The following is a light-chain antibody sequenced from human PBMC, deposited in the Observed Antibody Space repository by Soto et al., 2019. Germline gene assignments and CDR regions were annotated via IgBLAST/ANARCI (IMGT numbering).Light chain of an antibody. Sequence: EIVLTQSPATLSLSPGERATLSCRANQSISHYLAWYQQKPGQSPRLLIYGASTRATGIPARFSGSGSGTEFTLTISSLQSEDFAVYYCQQYTNWPQTFGQGTKVDIK. CDR1: QSISHY. CDR3: QQYTNWPQT. J-gene: IGKJ1*01. V-gene: IGKV3-15*01. CDR2: GAS.